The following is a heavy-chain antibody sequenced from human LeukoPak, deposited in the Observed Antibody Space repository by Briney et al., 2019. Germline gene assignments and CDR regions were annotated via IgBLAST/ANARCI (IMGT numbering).Heavy chain of an antibody. V-gene: IGHV3-23*01. CDR3: ANDPYYHDSSGYFV. Sequence: PGGSLRLSCAASGFTFSSYAMSWVRQARGKGLEWVSAIRGSGGSTYYADSVKGRFTISRDNSKNTLYLQMNSLRAEDTAVYYCANDPYYHDSSGYFVGGQGTLVTVSS. CDR2: IRGSGGST. CDR1: GFTFSSYA. J-gene: IGHJ4*02. D-gene: IGHD3-22*01.